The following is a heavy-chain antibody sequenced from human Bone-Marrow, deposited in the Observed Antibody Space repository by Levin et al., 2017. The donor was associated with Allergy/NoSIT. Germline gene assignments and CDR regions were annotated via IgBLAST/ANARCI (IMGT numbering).Heavy chain of an antibody. CDR2: ISHSGST. CDR1: GGAITSSNW. Sequence: GSLRLSCAVPGGAITSSNWWSWVRQSPGKGLEWIGEISHSGSTNYNPSLKSRVNMSLDKSKNQFSLRLSPVTAADTAVYYCAREEDCATGSCYDGWFDPWGQGTLVTVSS. J-gene: IGHJ5*02. V-gene: IGHV4-4*02. D-gene: IGHD2-2*01. CDR3: AREEDCATGSCYDGWFDP.